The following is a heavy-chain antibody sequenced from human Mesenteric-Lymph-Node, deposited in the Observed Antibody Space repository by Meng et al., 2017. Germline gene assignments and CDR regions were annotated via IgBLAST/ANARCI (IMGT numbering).Heavy chain of an antibody. V-gene: IGHV3-23*01. CDR1: GFTFSSYA. Sequence: GGSLRLSCAASGFTFSSYAMSWVRQAPGKGLEWVSAISGSGSSTYYADSVKGRFTISRDNAKNSLYLQMNSLRAEDTAVYYCARDRLEFGELLFRYFDYWGQGTLVTVSS. J-gene: IGHJ4*02. CDR3: ARDRLEFGELLFRYFDY. D-gene: IGHD3-10*01. CDR2: ISGSGSST.